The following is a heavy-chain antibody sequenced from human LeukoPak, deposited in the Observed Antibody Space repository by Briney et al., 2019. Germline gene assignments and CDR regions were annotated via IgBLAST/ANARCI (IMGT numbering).Heavy chain of an antibody. CDR1: GFTFSSYA. Sequence: GGSLRLSCAASGFTFSSYAMHWVRQAPGKGLEWVAVISYDGSNKYYADSVKGRFTISRDNSKNTLYLQMNSLRAEDTAVYYCARVGRPVNYYYDSSASSGAFDIWGQGTMVTVSS. D-gene: IGHD3-22*01. V-gene: IGHV3-30-3*01. CDR2: ISYDGSNK. CDR3: ARVGRPVNYYYDSSASSGAFDI. J-gene: IGHJ3*02.